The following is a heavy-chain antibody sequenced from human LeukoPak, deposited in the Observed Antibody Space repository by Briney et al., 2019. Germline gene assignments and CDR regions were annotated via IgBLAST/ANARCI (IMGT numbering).Heavy chain of an antibody. D-gene: IGHD5-12*01. J-gene: IGHJ4*02. CDR2: ISGSGGRT. CDR1: GFTFTTYA. CDR3: AIGPPYGGYSD. Sequence: GGSLRLSCAASGFTFTTYAMTWVRQAPGKGPEWVSSISGSGGRTYYADSLKGRFTISRENSKNTVYLQMNSLRPEDTAVYSCAIGPPYGGYSDWGQGTLVTVSS. V-gene: IGHV3-23*01.